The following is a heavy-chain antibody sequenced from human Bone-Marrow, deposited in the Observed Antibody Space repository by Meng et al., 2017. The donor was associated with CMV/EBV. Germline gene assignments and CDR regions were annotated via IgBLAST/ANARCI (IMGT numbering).Heavy chain of an antibody. CDR1: GYTFTGYY. D-gene: IGHD1-26*01. V-gene: IGHV1-2*02. CDR3: ARGNEWGWNYNDY. J-gene: IGHJ4*02. CDR2: INPNSGGT. Sequence: ASVKVSCKASGYTFTGYYMHWVRQAPGQGLEWMGWINPNSGGTNYAQKFQGRVTISADKSISTAYLQWSSLKASDTAMYYCARGNEWGWNYNDYWGQGTLVTVSS.